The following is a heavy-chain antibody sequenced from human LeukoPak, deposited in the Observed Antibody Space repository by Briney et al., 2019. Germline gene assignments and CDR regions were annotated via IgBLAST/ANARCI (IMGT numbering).Heavy chain of an antibody. CDR2: IDPSDSYT. D-gene: IGHD3-16*01. CDR3: ARHPWGIKVADY. Sequence: GESLKISCKGSGYSFTSYWISWVRQMPGKGLEWMGRIDPSDSYTNYSPSFQGHVTISADKSITTAYLQWDSLKASDTAMYYCARHPWGIKVADYWGQGTLVTVSS. J-gene: IGHJ4*02. V-gene: IGHV5-10-1*01. CDR1: GYSFTSYW.